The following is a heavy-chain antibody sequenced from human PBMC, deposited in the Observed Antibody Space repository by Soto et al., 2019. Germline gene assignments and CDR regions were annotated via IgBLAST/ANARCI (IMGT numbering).Heavy chain of an antibody. Sequence: GASVKVSCKASGYTFTIYGISWVLQAPGQGLEWMGWISAYNGNTNYAQKLQGRVTMTTDTSTSTAYMELRSLRSDDTAVYYCARNVVAARTGLYDYWGQGTLVTVSS. CDR2: ISAYNGNT. D-gene: IGHD2-15*01. CDR3: ARNVVAARTGLYDY. J-gene: IGHJ4*02. CDR1: GYTFTIYG. V-gene: IGHV1-18*01.